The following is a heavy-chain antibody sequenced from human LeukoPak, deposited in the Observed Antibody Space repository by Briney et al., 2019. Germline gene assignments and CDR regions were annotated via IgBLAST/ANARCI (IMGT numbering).Heavy chain of an antibody. D-gene: IGHD4-23*01. J-gene: IGHJ4*02. Sequence: EASVKVSCKASGGTFSSYAISWVRQAPGQGLEWMGRIIPILGIANYAQKFQGRVTITADKSTSTAYMELSSLRSEDTAVYYCARVLRGGKGDYWGQGNLVTLSS. CDR1: GGTFSSYA. V-gene: IGHV1-69*04. CDR2: IIPILGIA. CDR3: ARVLRGGKGDY.